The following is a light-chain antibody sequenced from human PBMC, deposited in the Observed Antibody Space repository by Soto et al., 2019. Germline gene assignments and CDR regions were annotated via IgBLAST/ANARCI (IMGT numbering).Light chain of an antibody. CDR2: TAS. CDR3: QQSYNTPRT. CDR1: QSIMTH. J-gene: IGKJ1*01. V-gene: IGKV1-39*01. Sequence: DIQMTQSPSSLSASVGDRVTITCRASQSIMTHLNWYQHKSGKAPKLLIYTASNLHSGVPSRFSGSGSGTDFTLTISSLQADDLATYDCQQSYNTPRTFGQGTKVEI.